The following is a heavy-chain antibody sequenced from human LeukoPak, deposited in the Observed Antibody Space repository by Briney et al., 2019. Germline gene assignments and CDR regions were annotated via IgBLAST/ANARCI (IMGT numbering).Heavy chain of an antibody. Sequence: SETLSLTCTVSGGSISSYYWSWIRQPSGKGLEWIGYIYYSGSTNYNPSLKSRVTISVDTSKNQFSLKLSSVTAADTAVYYCARCWRDYDILTGYSAFDAFDIWGQGTMVTVSS. CDR1: GGSISSYY. CDR3: ARCWRDYDILTGYSAFDAFDI. D-gene: IGHD3-9*01. J-gene: IGHJ3*02. V-gene: IGHV4-59*01. CDR2: IYYSGST.